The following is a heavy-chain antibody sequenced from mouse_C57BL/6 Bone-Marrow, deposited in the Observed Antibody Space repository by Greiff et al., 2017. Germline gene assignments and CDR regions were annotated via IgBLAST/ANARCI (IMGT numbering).Heavy chain of an antibody. CDR3: ARDDYDGIDY. J-gene: IGHJ2*01. CDR1: GYTFTDYY. Sequence: VQLQQSGPELVKPGASVKISCKASGYTFTDYYMNWVKQSHGKSLEWIGDINPNNGGTSYNQKFKGKATLTVDKSSSTAYMELRSLTSEDSAVYYCARDDYDGIDYWGQGTTLTVSS. V-gene: IGHV1-26*01. CDR2: INPNNGGT. D-gene: IGHD2-4*01.